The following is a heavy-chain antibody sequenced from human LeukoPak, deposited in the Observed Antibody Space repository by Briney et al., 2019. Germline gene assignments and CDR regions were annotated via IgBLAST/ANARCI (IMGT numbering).Heavy chain of an antibody. V-gene: IGHV1-69*04. J-gene: IGHJ4*02. Sequence: ASVKVSCKASGGTFSSYAISWVRQAPGQGLEWMGRIIPILGIANYAQKLQGRVTMTTDTSTSTAYMELRSLRSDDTAVYYCAREVGARLVDYWGQGTLVTVSS. D-gene: IGHD3-16*01. CDR3: AREVGARLVDY. CDR2: IIPILGIA. CDR1: GGTFSSYA.